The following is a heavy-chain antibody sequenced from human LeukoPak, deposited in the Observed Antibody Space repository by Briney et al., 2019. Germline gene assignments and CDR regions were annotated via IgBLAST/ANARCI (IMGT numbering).Heavy chain of an antibody. CDR3: TRVWSRGYSPNWFDP. V-gene: IGHV3-49*03. CDR2: IRSKAYGGTT. Sequence: GGSLRLSCTASGFTFGDYAMSWFRQAPGKGLEWVGFIRSKAYGGTTEYAASVKGRFTISRDDSKSIAYLQMNSLKTEDTAVYYCTRVWSRGYSPNWFDPWGQGTLVTVSS. D-gene: IGHD5-18*01. CDR1: GFTFGDYA. J-gene: IGHJ5*02.